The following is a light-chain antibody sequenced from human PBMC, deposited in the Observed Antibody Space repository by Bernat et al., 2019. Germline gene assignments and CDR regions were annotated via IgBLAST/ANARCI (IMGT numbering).Light chain of an antibody. J-gene: IGKJ2*01. V-gene: IGKV3-20*01. CDR3: QQSGSSPYA. CDR2: GAS. CDR1: QSVSIDY. Sequence: DIVLTQSPGTLSLSPGERAALSCSASQSVSIDYLSWYQQKPGQAPRLLIYGASSRATGIPDRFSGSGSGTDFTLTISRLEPEDFAVYYCQQSGSSPYAFGQGTKLEIK.